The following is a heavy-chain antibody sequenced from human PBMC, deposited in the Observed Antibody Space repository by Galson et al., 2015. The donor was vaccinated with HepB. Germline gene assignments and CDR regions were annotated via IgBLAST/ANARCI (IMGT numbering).Heavy chain of an antibody. CDR1: GGTFSSYA. CDR3: ARDNGYSSSWYYFDY. J-gene: IGHJ4*02. D-gene: IGHD6-13*01. CDR2: IIPIFGTA. V-gene: IGHV1-69*13. Sequence: SVKVSCKASGGTFSSYAISWVRQAPGQGLEWMGGIIPIFGTANYAQKFQGRVTITADESTSTAYMELSSLRSEDTAVYYCARDNGYSSSWYYFDYWGQGTLVTVSS.